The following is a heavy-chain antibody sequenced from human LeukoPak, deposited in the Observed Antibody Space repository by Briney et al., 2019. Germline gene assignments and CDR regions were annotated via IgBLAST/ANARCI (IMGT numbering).Heavy chain of an antibody. D-gene: IGHD3-22*01. J-gene: IGHJ4*02. Sequence: GGSLRLSCAASGFTFSDYYMSWIRQAPGKGLEWVSYISSSGSTIYYADSVKGRFTISRDNAKNSLYLQMNSLRAEDTAVYYCAREGSGDDYYDSSGVFDYWGQGALVTVSS. CDR1: GFTFSDYY. V-gene: IGHV3-11*04. CDR3: AREGSGDDYYDSSGVFDY. CDR2: ISSSGSTI.